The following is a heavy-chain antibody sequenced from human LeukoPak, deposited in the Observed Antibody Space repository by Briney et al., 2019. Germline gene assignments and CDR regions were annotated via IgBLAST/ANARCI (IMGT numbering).Heavy chain of an antibody. Sequence: GGSLRLSCAASGFTFDDYGMSWVRQAPGKGLEWVSGINWNGGSTGYADSVKGRFTISRDNAKNSLYLQMNSLRAEDAALYYCARGTLKAAATDFDYWGQGTLVAVSS. J-gene: IGHJ4*02. V-gene: IGHV3-20*04. CDR2: INWNGGST. CDR1: GFTFDDYG. CDR3: ARGTLKAAATDFDY. D-gene: IGHD6-13*01.